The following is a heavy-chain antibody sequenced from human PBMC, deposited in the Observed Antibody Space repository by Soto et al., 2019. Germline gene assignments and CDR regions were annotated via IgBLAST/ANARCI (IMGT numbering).Heavy chain of an antibody. CDR2: IYPGDSDT. D-gene: IGHD6-19*01. CDR1: GYSFTSYW. J-gene: IGHJ5*02. Sequence: GESLKISCKGSGYSFTSYWIAWVRQMPGKGLECMGIIYPGDSDTRYSPSFEGQVTISADKSINTAYLQWSSLKASDSAMYYCARPFNTSGWYDHWGQGTLVTVSS. CDR3: ARPFNTSGWYDH. V-gene: IGHV5-51*01.